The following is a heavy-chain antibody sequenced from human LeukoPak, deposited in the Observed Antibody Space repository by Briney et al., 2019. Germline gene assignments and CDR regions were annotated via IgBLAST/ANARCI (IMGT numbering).Heavy chain of an antibody. Sequence: ASVKVSCKASGYTFTSYAMNWVRQAPGQGLEWMGWISAYNGNTNYAQKLQGRVTMTTDTSTSTAYMELRSLRSDDTAVYYCARELAGRGYDAFDIWGQGTMVTVSS. J-gene: IGHJ3*02. D-gene: IGHD6-19*01. CDR3: ARELAGRGYDAFDI. CDR1: GYTFTSYA. CDR2: ISAYNGNT. V-gene: IGHV1-18*01.